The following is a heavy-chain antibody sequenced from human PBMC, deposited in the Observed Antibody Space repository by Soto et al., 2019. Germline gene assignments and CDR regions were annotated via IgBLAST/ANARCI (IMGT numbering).Heavy chain of an antibody. V-gene: IGHV3-33*01. D-gene: IGHD3-16*02. Sequence: GGSLRLSCAASGFTFSSYGMHWVRQAPGKGLEWVAVIWYDGSNKYYADSVKGRFTISRDNSKNTLYLQMNSLRAEDTAVYYCARAFVYDYIWGSYRPYYFDYWGQGTLVTVSS. CDR1: GFTFSSYG. CDR3: ARAFVYDYIWGSYRPYYFDY. CDR2: IWYDGSNK. J-gene: IGHJ4*02.